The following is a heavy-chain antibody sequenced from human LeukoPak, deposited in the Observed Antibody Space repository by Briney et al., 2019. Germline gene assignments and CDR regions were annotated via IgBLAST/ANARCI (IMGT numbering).Heavy chain of an antibody. D-gene: IGHD3-10*01. CDR3: ARVMVRGVIVLGSAFDI. CDR2: INPSGGST. J-gene: IGHJ3*02. V-gene: IGHV1-46*01. CDR1: GYTFTSYY. Sequence: GASVKVSCKASGYTFTSYYMHWVRQAPGQGLEWMGIINPSGGSTSYAQKFQGRVTMTRDTSTSTVYMELSSLRSEDTAVYYCARVMVRGVIVLGSAFDIWGQGTMVTVSS.